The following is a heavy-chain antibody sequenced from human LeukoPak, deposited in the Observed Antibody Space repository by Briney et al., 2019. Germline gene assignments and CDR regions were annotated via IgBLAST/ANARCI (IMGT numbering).Heavy chain of an antibody. CDR1: GFIFSDYY. V-gene: IGHV3-11*06. CDR3: ARLLGMIMFGEADAFEI. J-gene: IGHJ3*02. Sequence: PGGSLRLSCAASGFIFSDYYMSWIRQVPGKGLEWVSYISTTSSFTKYADSVKGRFTISRDNAKNSLYLQMNSLRAEDTAVYYCARLLGMIMFGEADAFEIWGQGTWVTVSS. CDR2: ISTTSSFT. D-gene: IGHD3-16*01.